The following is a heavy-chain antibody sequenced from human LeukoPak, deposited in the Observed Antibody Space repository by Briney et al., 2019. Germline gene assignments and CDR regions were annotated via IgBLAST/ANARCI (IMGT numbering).Heavy chain of an antibody. CDR1: GFTFSSYP. D-gene: IGHD2-2*02. J-gene: IGHJ4*02. CDR2: ISYDGSNK. V-gene: IGHV3-30*04. CDR3: ASLAGNQLLYDY. Sequence: GGSLRLSCAASGFTFSSYPMHWVRQAPGKGLEWVAVISYDGSNKYYADSVKGRFTISRDNSKNTLYLQMNSLRAEDTAVYYCASLAGNQLLYDYWGQGTLVTVSS.